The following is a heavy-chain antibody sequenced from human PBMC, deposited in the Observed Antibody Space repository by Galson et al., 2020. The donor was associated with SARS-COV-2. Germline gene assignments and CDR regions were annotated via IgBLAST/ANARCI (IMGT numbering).Heavy chain of an antibody. J-gene: IGHJ6*03. Sequence: GESLKISCAVSGFTFSNAWMIWVRQAPGKGLEWVGRIKRRIDGEATDYVASVKGRFIISRDDLKNTLYLHMNGLKTEDTGVYYCAIRFGGVEYMDVWGKGTTVTVSS. CDR1: GFTFSNAW. CDR3: AIRFGGVEYMDV. CDR2: IKRRIDGEAT. D-gene: IGHD3-10*01. V-gene: IGHV3-15*01.